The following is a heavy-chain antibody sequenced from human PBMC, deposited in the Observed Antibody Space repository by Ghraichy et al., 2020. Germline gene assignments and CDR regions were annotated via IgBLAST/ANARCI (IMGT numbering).Heavy chain of an antibody. V-gene: IGHV3-30*03. Sequence: GGSLRLSCLASGFTFSSYGMHWVRQAPGKGLDWVAVISNDGSDKYYRDSVKGRFTISRDNSKNTLYLQMNSLRADDTAVYYWVRGKTDTAMDYILGYWGQGTLVTVSS. J-gene: IGHJ4*02. CDR3: VRGKTDTAMDYILGY. D-gene: IGHD5-18*01. CDR2: ISNDGSDK. CDR1: GFTFSSYG.